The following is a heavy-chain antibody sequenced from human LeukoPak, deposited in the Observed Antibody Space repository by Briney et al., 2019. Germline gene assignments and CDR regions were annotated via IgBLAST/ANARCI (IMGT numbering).Heavy chain of an antibody. D-gene: IGHD2-2*01. J-gene: IGHJ5*02. CDR2: MNPNSGNT. Sequence: ASVKVSCKASGYTFTSYDINWVRQATGQGLEWMGWMNPNSGNTGYAQKFQGRVTITRNTSISTAYMELSSLRSEDTAVYYCARGRDIVVVPAARFDPWGQGTLVTVSS. V-gene: IGHV1-8*03. CDR3: ARGRDIVVVPAARFDP. CDR1: GYTFTSYD.